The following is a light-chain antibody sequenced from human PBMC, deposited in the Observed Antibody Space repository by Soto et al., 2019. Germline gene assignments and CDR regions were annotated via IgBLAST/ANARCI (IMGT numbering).Light chain of an antibody. CDR2: EVS. CDR1: SSDVGGYNY. Sequence: QSVLTQPAPVSGSPGQSITISCTGTSSDVGGYNYVSWYQQHPGKAPKLMIYEVSNRPSGVSNRFSGSKSGNTASLTISGLQSEDEADYYCAAWHDSLNGVLFGGGTKVTVL. J-gene: IGLJ2*01. CDR3: AAWHDSLNGVL. V-gene: IGLV2-14*01.